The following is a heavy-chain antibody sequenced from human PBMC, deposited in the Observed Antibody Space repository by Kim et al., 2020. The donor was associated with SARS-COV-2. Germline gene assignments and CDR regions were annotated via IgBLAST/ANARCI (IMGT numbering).Heavy chain of an antibody. J-gene: IGHJ6*04. CDR1: GYTFTSYG. CDR3: ASKRYYGSGSYIRYYYYGMDV. D-gene: IGHD3-10*01. CDR2: ISAYNGNT. V-gene: IGHV1-18*01. Sequence: ASVKVSCKASGYTFTSYGISWVRQAPGQGLEWMGWISAYNGNTNYAQKLQGRVTMTTDTSTSTAYMELRSLRSDDTAVYYCASKRYYGSGSYIRYYYYGMDVWGKGTTVTVSS.